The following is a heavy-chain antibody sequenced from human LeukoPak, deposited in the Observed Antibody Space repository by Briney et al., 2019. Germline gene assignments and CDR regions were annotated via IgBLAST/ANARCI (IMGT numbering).Heavy chain of an antibody. CDR2: INPNSGGT. CDR3: ARDNGAAPGPDAFDI. V-gene: IGHV1-2*02. D-gene: IGHD6-13*01. CDR1: GYTFTGYY. J-gene: IGHJ3*02. Sequence: ASVKVSCKASGYTFTGYYMHWVRQAPGQGLEWMGWINPNSGGTNYAQKFQGRVTMTRDTSISTAYMELSRLRSDDTAVYYCARDNGAAPGPDAFDIWGQGTMVTVSS.